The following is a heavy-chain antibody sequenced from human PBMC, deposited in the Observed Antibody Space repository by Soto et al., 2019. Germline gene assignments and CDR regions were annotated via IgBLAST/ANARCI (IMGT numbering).Heavy chain of an antibody. CDR1: GCSIRSHY. Sequence: PXETLSLTCTVAGCSIRSHYWSWIRQPPGKGLEWIGYIYYSGSTNYNPSLKSRVTISVDTSKNQFSLKLSSVTAADTAVYYCARGGWYSYYYGMDVWGQGTTVTVSS. CDR2: IYYSGST. J-gene: IGHJ6*02. V-gene: IGHV4-59*11. CDR3: ARGGWYSYYYGMDV. D-gene: IGHD6-19*01.